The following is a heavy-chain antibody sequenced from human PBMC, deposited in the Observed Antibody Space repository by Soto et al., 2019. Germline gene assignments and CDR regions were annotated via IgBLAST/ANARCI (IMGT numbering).Heavy chain of an antibody. CDR1: GDNFVRYG. J-gene: IGHJ6*02. CDR3: ARGIWEWYLHYPMDD. CDR2: IRPYNGNT. Sequence: ASVKVCCKASGDNFVRYGITWVRQAPGQGLEWLGWIRPYNGNTKYAQNIPGRVIMTTETSTTTAYLELVSLTSDDTAVYYCARGIWEWYLHYPMDDGGQGTTVTVSS. V-gene: IGHV1-18*01. D-gene: IGHD3-3*01.